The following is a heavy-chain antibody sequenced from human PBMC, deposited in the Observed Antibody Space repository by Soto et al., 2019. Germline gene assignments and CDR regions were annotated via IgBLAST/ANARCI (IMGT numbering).Heavy chain of an antibody. CDR2: ISGSGGST. J-gene: IGHJ6*02. Sequence: EVQLLESGGGLVQPGGSLRLSCAASGFTFTSYAMSWVRQAPGKGLEWVSAISGSGGSTYYADSVKGRFTISRDISKNTLYLQMNSLRAEDTAVYYCASGIGFVLMVYAINQRAQRNTDYYGMDVWGQGTTVTVSS. V-gene: IGHV3-23*01. D-gene: IGHD2-8*01. CDR1: GFTFTSYA. CDR3: ASGIGFVLMVYAINQRAQRNTDYYGMDV.